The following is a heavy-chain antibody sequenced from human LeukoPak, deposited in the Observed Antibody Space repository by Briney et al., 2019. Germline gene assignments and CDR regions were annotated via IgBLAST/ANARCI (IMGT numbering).Heavy chain of an antibody. D-gene: IGHD5-12*01. J-gene: IGHJ4*02. Sequence: SETLSLTCTVSGGSISSSSYYWGWIRQPPGKGLEWIGSIYYSGSTYYNPSLKSRVTISVDTSKNQFSLKLSSATAADTAVYYCARDGYSGNDGLWGQGSLVTVSS. V-gene: IGHV4-39*07. CDR3: ARDGYSGNDGL. CDR1: GGSISSSSYY. CDR2: IYYSGST.